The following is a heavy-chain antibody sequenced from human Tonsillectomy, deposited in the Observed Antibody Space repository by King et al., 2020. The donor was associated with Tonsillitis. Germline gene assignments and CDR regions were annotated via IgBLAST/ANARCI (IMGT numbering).Heavy chain of an antibody. D-gene: IGHD3-10*01. Sequence: VQLQESGPGLVKPSETLSLTCAVSGYSISSGYYWGWIRQPPGNGLEWIGSIYHSGSAYHNPSLKSRVTISVDTSKNQFSLRLNSVTAADTAVYYCARDPGFGEGGLFDPWGQGTLVTVSS. CDR1: GYSISSGYY. CDR2: IYHSGSA. CDR3: ARDPGFGEGGLFDP. V-gene: IGHV4-38-2*02. J-gene: IGHJ5*02.